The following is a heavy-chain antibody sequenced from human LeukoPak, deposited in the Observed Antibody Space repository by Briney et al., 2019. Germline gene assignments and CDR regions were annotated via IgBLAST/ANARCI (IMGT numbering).Heavy chain of an antibody. D-gene: IGHD2-21*01. Sequence: RTSETLSLTCTVSGGSINSGDYYWSWIRQPPGKGLEWIGYIYYSESTYYNPSLKSRLTISIDTSKNQFSLKLSSVTAADTAVYYCARVIYGDYYFYGLDVWGQGTTVTVSS. CDR1: GGSINSGDYY. CDR2: IYYSEST. V-gene: IGHV4-30-4*01. CDR3: ARVIYGDYYFYGLDV. J-gene: IGHJ6*02.